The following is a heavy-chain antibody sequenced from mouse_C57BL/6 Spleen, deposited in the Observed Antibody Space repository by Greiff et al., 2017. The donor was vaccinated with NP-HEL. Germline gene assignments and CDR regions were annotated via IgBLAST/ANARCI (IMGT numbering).Heavy chain of an antibody. J-gene: IGHJ2*01. CDR3: ARIKKIVATYLNC. D-gene: IGHD1-1*01. CDR1: GYTFTSYW. CDR2: TNPTNGRT. V-gene: IGHV1S81*02. Sequence: QVQLKQSGAELVKAGASVKMSCKASGYTFTSYWMHWVKQRLGQGLEWFAETNPTNGRTYYNEKFKSKATLTVDKSSSTAYMLLSGPTFEDSAVYYCARIKKIVATYLNCWGQGTTLAVSS.